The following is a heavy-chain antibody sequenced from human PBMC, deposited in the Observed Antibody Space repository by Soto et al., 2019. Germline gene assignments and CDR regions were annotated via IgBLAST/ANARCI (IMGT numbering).Heavy chain of an antibody. CDR1: GASLTKYP. Sequence: QVQLVQSGAEVKKPGSSVKVSCKASGASLTKYPCSWVRQAPGQGLEWLGGLIPAFTTPHDAQRFHGRVTIAADEATSMAYLGLRSVRSEDTAVYYCARAGGYCRVNRCYSVLGYCYGMDAWGQGTSVPVSS. CDR2: LIPAFTTP. D-gene: IGHD2-15*01. J-gene: IGHJ6*02. CDR3: ARAGGYCRVNRCYSVLGYCYGMDA. V-gene: IGHV1-69*01.